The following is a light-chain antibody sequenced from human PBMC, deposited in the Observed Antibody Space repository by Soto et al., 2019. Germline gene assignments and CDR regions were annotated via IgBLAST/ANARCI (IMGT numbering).Light chain of an antibody. CDR1: SSGVGGYNY. CDR2: DVS. Sequence: QSALTQPASVSGSPGQSITISCTGTSSGVGGYNYVSWYQQHPGKAPKLMIYDVSNRPSGVSNRFSGSKSANTASLTISGLQSEDEADYYCSSYTGSSTYVVFGGGTQLTVL. J-gene: IGLJ2*01. CDR3: SSYTGSSTYVV. V-gene: IGLV2-14*01.